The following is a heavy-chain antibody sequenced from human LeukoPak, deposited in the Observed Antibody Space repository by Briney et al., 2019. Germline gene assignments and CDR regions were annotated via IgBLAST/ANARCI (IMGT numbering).Heavy chain of an antibody. V-gene: IGHV3-21*01. CDR2: ISISSNYI. Sequence: GGSLRLSCAASGFTFSSYSMNWVRQAPGKGLEWVSSISISSNYIYYTDSAKGRFTISRDNAKNSLYLQMNSLRAEDTAVYYCARGSRFGVVERDAFDIWGQGTMVTVSS. CDR3: ARGSRFGVVERDAFDI. CDR1: GFTFSSYS. D-gene: IGHD3-3*01. J-gene: IGHJ3*02.